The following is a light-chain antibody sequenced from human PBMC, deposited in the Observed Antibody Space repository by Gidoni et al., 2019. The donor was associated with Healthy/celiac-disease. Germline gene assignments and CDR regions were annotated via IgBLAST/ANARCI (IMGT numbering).Light chain of an antibody. CDR1: QSISSY. V-gene: IGKV1-39*01. CDR3: QQSYSTPYT. Sequence: DFQMTESPSSLSASVGDRVTITCRASQSISSYLNWYQQKPGKAPKLLIYAASSLQSGVPSRISGSGSGTDFTLTISSLQPEDFATYYCQQSYSTPYTFGQGTKLEIK. J-gene: IGKJ2*01. CDR2: AAS.